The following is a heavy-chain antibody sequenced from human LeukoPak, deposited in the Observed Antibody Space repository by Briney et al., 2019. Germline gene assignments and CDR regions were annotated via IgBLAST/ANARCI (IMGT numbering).Heavy chain of an antibody. J-gene: IGHJ6*03. Sequence: SETLSPTCTVSGGSISSYYWSWIRQPPGKGLEWIGYIYYSGSTNYNPSLKSRVTISVDTSKNQFSLKLSSVTAADTAVYYCARLRGDSILYYYYYMDVWGKGTTVTVSS. CDR2: IYYSGST. CDR3: ARLRGDSILYYYYYMDV. CDR1: GGSISSYY. V-gene: IGHV4-59*08. D-gene: IGHD2-21*02.